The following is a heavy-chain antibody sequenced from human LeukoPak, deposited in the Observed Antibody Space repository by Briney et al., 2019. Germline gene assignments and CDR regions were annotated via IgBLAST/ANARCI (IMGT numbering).Heavy chain of an antibody. D-gene: IGHD5-24*01. V-gene: IGHV3-33*01. CDR3: ARGRGDGYNYPFDY. J-gene: IGHJ4*02. CDR1: GFTFSSYG. Sequence: PGGSLRLSCAAYGFTFSSYGMHWVRQAQGKGLEWVAVIWYDGSNKYYADSVKGRFTISRDNSKNTLYLQMNSLRAEDTAVYYCARGRGDGYNYPFDYWGQGTLVTVSS. CDR2: IWYDGSNK.